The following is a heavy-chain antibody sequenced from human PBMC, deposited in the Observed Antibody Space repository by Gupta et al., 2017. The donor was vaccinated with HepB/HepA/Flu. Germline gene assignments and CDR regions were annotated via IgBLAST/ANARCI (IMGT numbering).Heavy chain of an antibody. Sequence: QITLKESGPTLVKPTQTLTLTCTFSGFSLSTSGVGVGWIRQPPGKALEWLALIYWDDDKRYSPSLKSRLTITKDTSKNQVVLTMTNMDPVDTATYYCAHTVVWDHPDEGPWFDPWGQGTLVTVSS. V-gene: IGHV2-5*02. CDR1: GFSLSTSGVG. D-gene: IGHD1-14*01. CDR2: IYWDDDK. J-gene: IGHJ5*02. CDR3: AHTVVWDHPDEGPWFDP.